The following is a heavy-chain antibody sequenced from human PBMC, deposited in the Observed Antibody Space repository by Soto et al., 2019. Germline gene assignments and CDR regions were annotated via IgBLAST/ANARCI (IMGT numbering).Heavy chain of an antibody. CDR1: GGSISSYY. D-gene: IGHD1-7*01. CDR3: ARDITGTFGSFWFDP. Sequence: ETLSLTCTVSGGSISSYYWSWIRQPPGKGLEWIGYIYYSGSTNYNPSLKSRVTISVDTSKNQFSLKLSSVTAADTAVYYCARDITGTFGSFWFDPWGQGTLVTVSS. CDR2: IYYSGST. J-gene: IGHJ5*02. V-gene: IGHV4-59*01.